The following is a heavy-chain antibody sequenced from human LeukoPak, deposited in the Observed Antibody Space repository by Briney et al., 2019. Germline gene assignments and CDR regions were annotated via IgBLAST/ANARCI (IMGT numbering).Heavy chain of an antibody. Sequence: PSETLSLTCTVSGGSISSYYWSWIRQPAGKGLEWIGRIYTSGSTNYNPSLKSRVTISVDTSKNQFSLKLSSVTAADTAVYYCARARITMVRGVITYYMDVWGKGTTVTISS. CDR1: GGSISSYY. V-gene: IGHV4-4*07. CDR3: ARARITMVRGVITYYMDV. J-gene: IGHJ6*03. CDR2: IYTSGST. D-gene: IGHD3-10*01.